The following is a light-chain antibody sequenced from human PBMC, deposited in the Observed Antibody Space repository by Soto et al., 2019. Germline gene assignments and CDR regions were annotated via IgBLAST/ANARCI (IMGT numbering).Light chain of an antibody. J-gene: IGLJ1*01. CDR1: SSDVGGYNY. CDR3: SSYTSSSTLYV. Sequence: QSVLTQPASVSGSPGQSITISCTGTSSDVGGYNYVYWYQQHTGKATKLMIYDVSNRPSGVSNRFSGSKSGNTASLTISGIQAEYEADYYCSSYTSSSTLYVFGTGTKVTVL. CDR2: DVS. V-gene: IGLV2-14*01.